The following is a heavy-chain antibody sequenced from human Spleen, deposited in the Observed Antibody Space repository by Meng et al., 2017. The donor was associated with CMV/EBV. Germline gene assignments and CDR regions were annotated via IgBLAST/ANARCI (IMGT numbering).Heavy chain of an antibody. CDR3: ARPAFGAGSYYKY. CDR2: IYDSGRT. V-gene: IGHV4-61*01. CDR1: GGSVTSDRYY. D-gene: IGHD3-10*01. Sequence: SETLSLTCTVSGGSVTSDRYYWSWIRQPPGKGLEWIGYIYDSGRTKYNPSLKGRVSISVDTSKNQFSLNLNSVTAADTAVYYCARPAFGAGSYYKYWGQGLLVTVSS. J-gene: IGHJ4*02.